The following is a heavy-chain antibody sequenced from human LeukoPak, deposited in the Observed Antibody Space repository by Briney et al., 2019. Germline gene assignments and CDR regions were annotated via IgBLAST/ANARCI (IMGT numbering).Heavy chain of an antibody. Sequence: GGSLRLSCAASRFTFSNYGMHWVRQAPGKGLEWVAVISYDGSRKYYGDSVKGRFTISGDNSKNTVYLQMNSLRAEDTAVYYCAKGDSTGYYYHYGYYFDYWGQGTLVTVSS. V-gene: IGHV3-30*18. D-gene: IGHD3-22*01. J-gene: IGHJ4*02. CDR2: ISYDGSRK. CDR1: RFTFSNYG. CDR3: AKGDSTGYYYHYGYYFDY.